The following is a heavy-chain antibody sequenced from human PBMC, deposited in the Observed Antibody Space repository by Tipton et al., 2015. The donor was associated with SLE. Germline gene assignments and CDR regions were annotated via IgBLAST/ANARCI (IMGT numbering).Heavy chain of an antibody. CDR3: ARGDYYYYMDV. CDR2: IHPSGGSA. Sequence: QSGPEVKKSGASVKVSCKASGYSFTSYYIHWVRQAPGQGLEWMGIIHPSGGSASYAQEIQGRVTMTRDTSTSTVYMELSSLRSEDTAVYYCARGDYYYYMDVWGKGTTVTVSS. V-gene: IGHV1-46*01. CDR1: GYSFTSYY. J-gene: IGHJ6*03.